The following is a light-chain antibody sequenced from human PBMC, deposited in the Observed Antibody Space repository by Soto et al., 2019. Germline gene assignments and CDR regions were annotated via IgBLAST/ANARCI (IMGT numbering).Light chain of an antibody. V-gene: IGLV1-40*01. CDR2: GNN. CDR3: QSHDNSLSDTYV. J-gene: IGLJ1*01. CDR1: SSNIGAGYD. Sequence: QSVLTQPPSMSGAPGQRVTISCTGSSSNIGAGYDVHWYQQLPGKAPRLLIFGNNNRPSRVPDRFSGSKPGTSASLAITALQAEDEADYYCQSHDNSLSDTYVFGTGTKLTVL.